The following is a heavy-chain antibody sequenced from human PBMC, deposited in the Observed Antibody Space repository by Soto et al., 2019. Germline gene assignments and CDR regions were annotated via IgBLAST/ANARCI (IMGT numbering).Heavy chain of an antibody. CDR3: ARGALYDDFWSGYYGWFDP. J-gene: IGHJ5*02. V-gene: IGHV1-8*01. CDR1: GSTFTSYD. D-gene: IGHD3-3*01. CDR2: MNPNSGNT. Sequence: SVQVSCKTSGSTFTSYDSNWVRQATGQGPEWMGWMNPNSGNTGYAQKFQGRVTMTRNTSISTAYMELSSLRSEDTAVYYCARGALYDDFWSGYYGWFDPWGQGTLVTVSS.